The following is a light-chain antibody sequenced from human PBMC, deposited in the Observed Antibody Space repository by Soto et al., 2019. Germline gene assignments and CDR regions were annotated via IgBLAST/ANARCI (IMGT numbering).Light chain of an antibody. CDR3: QQYDNLPLT. J-gene: IGKJ4*01. Sequence: DIQLTQSPSSLSASVGDRVTITCQASQDISNYLNWYQQKPGKAPKILIYDASALEPGVPSRFSGGGSGTHFTLTISSLQAEDVATYYCQQYDNLPLTFGGGTKVEIK. V-gene: IGKV1-33*01. CDR1: QDISNY. CDR2: DAS.